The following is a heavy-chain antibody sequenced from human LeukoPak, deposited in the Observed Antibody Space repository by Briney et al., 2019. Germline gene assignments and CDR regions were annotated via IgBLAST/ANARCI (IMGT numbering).Heavy chain of an antibody. V-gene: IGHV4-34*01. D-gene: IGHD6-6*01. CDR2: INHSGST. CDR1: GGSFSGYY. Sequence: TSETLSLTCAVYGGSFSGYYWSWIRQPPGKGLEWIGEINHSGSTNYNPSLKSRVTISVDTSKNQFSLKLSSVTAADTAVYYCARGRGYSSSSAWFDPWGQGTLVTVSS. J-gene: IGHJ5*02. CDR3: ARGRGYSSSSAWFDP.